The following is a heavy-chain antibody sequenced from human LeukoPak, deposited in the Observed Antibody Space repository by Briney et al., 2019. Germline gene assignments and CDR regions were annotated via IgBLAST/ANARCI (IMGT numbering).Heavy chain of an antibody. CDR1: GGTFSSYA. D-gene: IGHD3-10*01. CDR2: IIPIFGTA. J-gene: IGHJ5*02. V-gene: IGHV1-69*01. Sequence: SVEVSCKASGGTFSSYAISWVRQAPGQGLEWMGGIIPIFGTANYAQKFQGRVTITADESTSTAYMELSSLRSEDTAVYYCAREVGSGSSNWFDPWGQGTLVTVSS. CDR3: AREVGSGSSNWFDP.